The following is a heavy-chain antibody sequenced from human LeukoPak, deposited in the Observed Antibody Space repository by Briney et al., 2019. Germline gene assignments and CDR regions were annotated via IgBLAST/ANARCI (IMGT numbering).Heavy chain of an antibody. J-gene: IGHJ4*02. CDR2: ISSGGNYT. CDR3: ARGDSSGWDFDY. V-gene: IGHV3-21*01. D-gene: IGHD6-19*01. Sequence: PGGSLRLSCAVSEFTFSSYRMNWVRQAPGKGLEWVASISSGGNYTYYIDSVEGRFTISRDNAKNSLYLQMNSLRAEDTAVYYCARGDSSGWDFDYWGQGTLVTVSS. CDR1: EFTFSSYR.